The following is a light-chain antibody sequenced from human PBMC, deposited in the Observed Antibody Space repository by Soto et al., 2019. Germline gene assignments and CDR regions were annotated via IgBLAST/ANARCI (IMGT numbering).Light chain of an antibody. V-gene: IGLV2-14*01. Sequence: QSVLTQPASVSGSPGQSIAISCTGTRSDVGGYNYVSWYQQHPGKAPKLMISEVTNRPSGVSDRFSGYQSGNTASLTISGLQAEDEADYYCSSFTSRFTFVFGTGTKVTVL. J-gene: IGLJ1*01. CDR2: EVT. CDR1: RSDVGGYNY. CDR3: SSFTSRFTFV.